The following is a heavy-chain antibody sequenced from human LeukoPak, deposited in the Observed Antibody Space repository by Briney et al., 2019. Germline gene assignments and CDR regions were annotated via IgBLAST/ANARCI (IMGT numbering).Heavy chain of an antibody. J-gene: IGHJ4*02. CDR2: FYHSGST. D-gene: IGHD2-15*01. CDR1: GGSISTYY. Sequence: SETLSLTCTVSGGSISTYYWSWIRQPPGKGLEWIGYFYHSGSTNYNPSLKSRVTISVDTSKNQFSLKLSSVTAADTAVYYCARGRPGGTIDYWGQGTLVTVSS. CDR3: ARGRPGGTIDY. V-gene: IGHV4-59*12.